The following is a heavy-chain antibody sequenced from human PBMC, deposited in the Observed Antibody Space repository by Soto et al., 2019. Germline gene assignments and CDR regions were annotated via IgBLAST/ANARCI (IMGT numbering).Heavy chain of an antibody. CDR1: GFIFSDYA. CDR3: AKDRGLAESGRWSHYYYGMDV. CDR2: ISYGGDNK. V-gene: IGHV3-30*09. J-gene: IGHJ6*02. Sequence: QVQLVESGGGVVQPGRSLRLSCAASGFIFSDYAMHWVRQAPGKGLEWVAVISYGGDNKYYADSVRGRFAISRDNLKNTLFLEMNSLRSEDTAVYYCAKDRGLAESGRWSHYYYGMDVWGQGTTVTVSS. D-gene: IGHD1-26*01.